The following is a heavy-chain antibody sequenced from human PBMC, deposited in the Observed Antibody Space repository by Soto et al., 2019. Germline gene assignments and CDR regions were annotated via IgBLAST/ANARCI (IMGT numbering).Heavy chain of an antibody. CDR2: IRDRAYNYAT. CDR1: GFVFKDSS. V-gene: IGHV3-73*01. D-gene: IGHD3-22*01. CDR3: TRLISAAQDY. J-gene: IGHJ4*02. Sequence: GGSLRLSCAASGFVFKDSSIHWVRQASGKGLEWVGHIRDRAYNYATSYAASVKGRFTISRDDSSNTAFLQMNSLKTEDTAIYYCTRLISAAQDYWGQGTRVTVSS.